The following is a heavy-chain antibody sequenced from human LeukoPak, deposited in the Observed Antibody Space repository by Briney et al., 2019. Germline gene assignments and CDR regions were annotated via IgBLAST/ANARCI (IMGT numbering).Heavy chain of an antibody. V-gene: IGHV3-7*04. CDR2: IHPVGNEK. Sequence: PGGSLRLSCAVSGFTFSKFWMSWVRQAPGRGLEGVANIHPVGNEKYHVESVKGRFTISRDNAKNSLFLQMNGLRVEDTAIYYCARGDDFSGDHWGQGTLVTVSS. D-gene: IGHD1-1*01. CDR3: ARGDDFSGDH. J-gene: IGHJ4*02. CDR1: GFTFSKFW.